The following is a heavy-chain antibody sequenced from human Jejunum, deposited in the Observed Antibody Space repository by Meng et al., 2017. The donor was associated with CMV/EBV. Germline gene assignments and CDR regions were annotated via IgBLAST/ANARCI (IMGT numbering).Heavy chain of an antibody. CDR1: SLNTEGMR. V-gene: IGHV2-70D*14. J-gene: IGHJ4*02. Sequence: SLNTEGMRVSWIRQPTGEALEWLARIDWHDEKFYSTSLETRLDISKDTSKNRVVLTMTNMDPVDSATYYCARTSEYSSSQAYFDYWGQGTLVTVSS. CDR3: ARTSEYSSSQAYFDY. D-gene: IGHD6-6*01. CDR2: IDWHDEK.